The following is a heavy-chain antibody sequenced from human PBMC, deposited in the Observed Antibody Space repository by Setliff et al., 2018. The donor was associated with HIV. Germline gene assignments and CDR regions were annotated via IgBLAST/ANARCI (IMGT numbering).Heavy chain of an antibody. Sequence: WGSLRLSCTTSGLIVSSNYMSWVRQTPNKGLEWVSTAYTGDNVDYADSVKGRFSFSRDDSKNTLYLLMDNLRVEDTAVYYCARGPPSNYYFYMDVWGKGTAVTVSS. CDR2: AYTGDNV. V-gene: IGHV3-53*01. CDR3: ARGPPSNYYFYMDV. D-gene: IGHD3-22*01. J-gene: IGHJ6*03. CDR1: GLIVSSNY.